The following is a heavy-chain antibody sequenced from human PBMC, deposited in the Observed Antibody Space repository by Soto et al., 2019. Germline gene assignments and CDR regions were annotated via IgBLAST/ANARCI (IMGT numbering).Heavy chain of an antibody. CDR3: AKDYRYSGPFDY. J-gene: IGHJ4*02. D-gene: IGHD5-12*01. CDR2: ISGSGGST. CDR1: GIIFSSYA. Sequence: SQRLSRAASGIIFSSYAMSWVCQTPGKGLEWVSAISGSGGSTYYADSVKGRFTISRDNSKNTLYLQMNSLRAEDTAVYSCAKDYRYSGPFDYWGQGTLVTVSS. V-gene: IGHV3-23*01.